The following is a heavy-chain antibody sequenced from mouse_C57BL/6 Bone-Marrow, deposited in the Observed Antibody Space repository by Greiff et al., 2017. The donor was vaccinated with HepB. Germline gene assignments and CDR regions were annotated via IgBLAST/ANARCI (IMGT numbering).Heavy chain of an antibody. CDR3: ARPRPFYDYDGHYFDY. V-gene: IGHV5-12*01. J-gene: IGHJ2*01. CDR2: ISNGGGST. CDR1: GFTFSDYY. D-gene: IGHD2-4*01. Sequence: EVKLVESGGGLVQPGGSLKLSCAASGFTFSDYYMYWVRQTPEKRLEWVAYISNGGGSTYYPDTVKGRFTISRDNAKNTLYLQMSRLKSEDTAMYYCARPRPFYDYDGHYFDYWGQGTTLTVSS.